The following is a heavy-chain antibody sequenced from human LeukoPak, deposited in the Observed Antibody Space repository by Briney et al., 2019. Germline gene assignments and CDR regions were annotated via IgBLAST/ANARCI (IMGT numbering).Heavy chain of an antibody. V-gene: IGHV3-13*01. J-gene: IGHJ5*02. CDR2: IGTAGDT. CDR3: AKSSTKAAPAGYGSGSYYNNWFDP. CDR1: GFTFSRYD. Sequence: GGSLRLSCADSGFTFSRYDMHWVRQATGKGLEWVSSIGTAGDTYYLGSVKGRFTISRDNSKNTLYLQMNSLRAEDTAVYYCAKSSTKAAPAGYGSGSYYNNWFDPWGQGTLVTVSS. D-gene: IGHD3-10*01.